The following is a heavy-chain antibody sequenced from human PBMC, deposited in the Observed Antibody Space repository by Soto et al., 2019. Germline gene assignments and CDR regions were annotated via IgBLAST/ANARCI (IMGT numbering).Heavy chain of an antibody. D-gene: IGHD2-15*01. Sequence: PAETLSLTCAASGGSISSLNWCRWVRPPPGKGLEWIGESYHGGNTNYNQSLRSRVTISEDKSKNQFSLKLSTVTAADTAVYYCARLVSPEDFDSWGQGTLVTVSS. V-gene: IGHV4-4*02. CDR3: ARLVSPEDFDS. CDR1: GGSISSLNW. CDR2: SYHGGNT. J-gene: IGHJ4*02.